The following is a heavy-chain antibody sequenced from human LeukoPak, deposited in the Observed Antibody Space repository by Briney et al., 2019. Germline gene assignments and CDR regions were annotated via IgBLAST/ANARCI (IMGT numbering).Heavy chain of an antibody. D-gene: IGHD4-17*01. CDR1: GGSISSSNW. Sequence: PSGTLSLTCAVSGGSISSSNWCSWVRQPPGKGLEWIGEIYDSGSTNYNPSPKSRVTISVDKSMNQFSLKLSSVTAADTAVYYCARGGDDYGDYFDYWGQGTLVTVSS. CDR3: ARGGDDYGDYFDY. V-gene: IGHV4-4*02. J-gene: IGHJ4*02. CDR2: IYDSGST.